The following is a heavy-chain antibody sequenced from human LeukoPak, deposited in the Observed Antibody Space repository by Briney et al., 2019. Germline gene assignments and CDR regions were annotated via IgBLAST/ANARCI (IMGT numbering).Heavy chain of an antibody. CDR2: IRYDGSNK. CDR1: GFTFSSYG. J-gene: IGHJ4*02. CDR3: AKDGQDRPYYDFWSGYYIDY. V-gene: IGHV3-30*02. D-gene: IGHD3-3*01. Sequence: GGSLRLSCAASGFTFSSYGMHWVRQAPRKGLEWVAFIRYDGSNKYYADSVKGRFTISRDNSKNTLYLQMNSLRAEDTAVYYCAKDGQDRPYYDFWSGYYIDYWGQGTLVTVSS.